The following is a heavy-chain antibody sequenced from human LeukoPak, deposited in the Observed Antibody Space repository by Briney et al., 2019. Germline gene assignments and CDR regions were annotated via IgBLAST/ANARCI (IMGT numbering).Heavy chain of an antibody. Sequence: PSQTLSLTCTASGGSISSGSYYWSWIRQPAGKELEWIGRIYTSGSTNSNPSLKRLTTISVDTSKYQFSLMLSSVTAADAAVYYGARDHSSGIFAVDIWGQGTMVTVSS. CDR1: GGSISSGSYY. CDR3: ARDHSSGIFAVDI. CDR2: IYTSGST. D-gene: IGHD3-10*01. J-gene: IGHJ3*02. V-gene: IGHV4-61*02.